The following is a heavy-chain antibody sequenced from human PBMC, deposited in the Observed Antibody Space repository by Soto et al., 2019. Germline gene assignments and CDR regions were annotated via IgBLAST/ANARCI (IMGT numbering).Heavy chain of an antibody. CDR2: SRNKANSYTT. V-gene: IGHV3-72*01. D-gene: IGHD6-13*01. J-gene: IGHJ4*02. Sequence: GGSLRLSCAASRFTFSHNCMGWFRQVPGKGLEWVGRSRNKANSYTTEYAASVKGRFTISRDDPKNTLYLQMNNLKVEDTAIYYCNTDIGDSWYTPPTDYWGQGT. CDR3: NTDIGDSWYTPPTDY. CDR1: RFTFSHNC.